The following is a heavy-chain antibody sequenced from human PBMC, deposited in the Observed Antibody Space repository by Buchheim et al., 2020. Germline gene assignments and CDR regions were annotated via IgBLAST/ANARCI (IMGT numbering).Heavy chain of an antibody. D-gene: IGHD3-16*02. V-gene: IGHV4-59*01. CDR2: IYYSGST. Sequence: QVQLQESGPGLVKPSETLSLTCTVSGGSISSYYWSWIRQPPGKGLEWIGYIYYSGSTNYNPSLKSRVTISVATSKNQFSLKLSSVTAADTAVYYCARGDYDYVWGSYLDYWGQGTL. J-gene: IGHJ4*02. CDR3: ARGDYDYVWGSYLDY. CDR1: GGSISSYY.